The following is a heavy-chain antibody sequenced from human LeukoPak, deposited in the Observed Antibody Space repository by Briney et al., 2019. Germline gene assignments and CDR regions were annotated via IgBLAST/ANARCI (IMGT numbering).Heavy chain of an antibody. CDR1: GYTFTSYG. CDR2: ISAYNGNT. CDR3: ARDDYCSSTSCYDAPYYFDY. D-gene: IGHD2-2*01. Sequence: GASVKVSCKASGYTFTSYGISWVRQAPEQGLEWMGWISAYNGNTNYAQKLQGRVTMTTDTSTSTAYMELRSLRSDDTAVYYCARDDYCSSTSCYDAPYYFDYWGQGTLVTVSS. V-gene: IGHV1-18*01. J-gene: IGHJ4*02.